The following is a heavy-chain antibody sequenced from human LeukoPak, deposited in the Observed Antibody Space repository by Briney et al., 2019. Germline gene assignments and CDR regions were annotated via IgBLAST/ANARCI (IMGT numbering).Heavy chain of an antibody. Sequence: SGPTLVKPTQTLTLTCTFSGFSLSTSGVGVGCIRQPPGKALEWLALIYWNDDKRYSPSLKSRLTITKDTSKNQVVLTMTNMDPVDTATYYCAHRHRMPHFDYWGQGTLVTVSS. D-gene: IGHD2-15*01. CDR2: IYWNDDK. CDR1: GFSLSTSGVG. CDR3: AHRHRMPHFDY. J-gene: IGHJ4*02. V-gene: IGHV2-5*01.